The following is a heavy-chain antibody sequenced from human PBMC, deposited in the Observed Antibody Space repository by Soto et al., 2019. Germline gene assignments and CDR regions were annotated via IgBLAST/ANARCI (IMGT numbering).Heavy chain of an antibody. CDR2: INSTSRGT. V-gene: IGHV3-23*01. Sequence: EVQLLESGGGLVQSGGSLRLSCETSGYSLNSYAMTWVRQAPGMRLEWVAVINSTSRGTFHAQSVKGRFTISIDNSRNMVVLQMDSLRAEDTAVYYCVKQRGSGKTYYYNMDVWGLGTTVIVSS. CDR1: GYSLNSYA. CDR3: VKQRGSGKTYYYNMDV. D-gene: IGHD3-10*01. J-gene: IGHJ6*02.